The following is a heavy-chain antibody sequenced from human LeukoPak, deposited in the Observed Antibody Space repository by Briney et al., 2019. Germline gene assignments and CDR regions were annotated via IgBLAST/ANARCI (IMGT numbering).Heavy chain of an antibody. CDR3: ARDRPNYHESNGHYYQRDGDH. D-gene: IGHD3-22*01. CDR1: GFTFNIYA. V-gene: IGHV3-23*01. CDR2: MCGSAGCT. J-gene: IGHJ5*02. Sequence: PGGSLRLSCAASGFTFNIYAKSWVRLAPGKGLQWLASMCGSAGCTYYADSVKGRFTISRDNSKNTLYLQMNSLRAEDTAIYYCARDRPNYHESNGHYYQRDGDHWGQGTLVTVSS.